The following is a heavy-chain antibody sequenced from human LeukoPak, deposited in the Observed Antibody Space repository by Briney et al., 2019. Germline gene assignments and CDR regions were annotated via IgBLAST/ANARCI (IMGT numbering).Heavy chain of an antibody. Sequence: PGGSLRLSCAASGFTFSDYWMSWVRQAPGKGLEWVANIKQDGSEKYYVDSVKGRFAISRDDARKSLYLQMNSLRAEDTAVYYCARSTYYFDYWGQGTLVTVSS. CDR3: ARSTYYFDY. CDR1: GFTFSDYW. D-gene: IGHD2-2*01. CDR2: IKQDGSEK. V-gene: IGHV3-7*01. J-gene: IGHJ4*02.